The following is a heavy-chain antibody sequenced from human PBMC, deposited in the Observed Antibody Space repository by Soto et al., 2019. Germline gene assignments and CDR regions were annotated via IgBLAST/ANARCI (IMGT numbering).Heavy chain of an antibody. V-gene: IGHV3-11*01. CDR1: GFTFSDYY. Sequence: GGSLRLSCAASGFTFSDYYMSWIRQAPGKGLEWVSYISSSGSTIYYADSVKGRFTISRDNAKNSLYLQMNSLRAEDTAVYYCARDRTKGSSSTHYFDYWGQGTLVTVSS. D-gene: IGHD6-6*01. J-gene: IGHJ4*02. CDR2: ISSSGSTI. CDR3: ARDRTKGSSSTHYFDY.